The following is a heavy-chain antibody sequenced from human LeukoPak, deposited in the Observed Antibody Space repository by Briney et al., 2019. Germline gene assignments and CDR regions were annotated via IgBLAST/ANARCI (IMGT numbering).Heavy chain of an antibody. CDR2: INHSGST. D-gene: IGHD3-22*01. CDR3: ARELRYDNSDSGAF. CDR1: GVSFSGYY. V-gene: IGHV4-34*01. Sequence: SETLSLTCAVYGVSFSGYYWSWIRQPPGKGLEWIGEINHSGSTNYNPSLKSRVTISVDTSKNQFSLKLSSVTAADTAVYYCARELRYDNSDSGAFWGQGTVVTVSS. J-gene: IGHJ3*01.